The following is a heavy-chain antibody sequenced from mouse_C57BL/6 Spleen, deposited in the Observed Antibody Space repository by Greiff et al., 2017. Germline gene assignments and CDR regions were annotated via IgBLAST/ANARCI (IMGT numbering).Heavy chain of an antibody. CDR3: ARSVYYGSSFDY. V-gene: IGHV1-22*01. J-gene: IGHJ2*01. CDR1: GYTFTDYN. Sequence: SGPELVKPGASVKMSCKASGYTFTDYNMHWVKQSHGKSLEWIGYINPNNGGTSYNQKFKGKATLTVNKSSSTAYMELRSLTSEDSAVYYCARSVYYGSSFDYWGQGTTLTVSS. D-gene: IGHD1-1*01. CDR2: INPNNGGT.